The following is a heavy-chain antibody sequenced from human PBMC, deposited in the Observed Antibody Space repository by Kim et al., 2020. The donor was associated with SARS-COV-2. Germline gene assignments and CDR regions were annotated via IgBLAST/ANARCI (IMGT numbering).Heavy chain of an antibody. D-gene: IGHD5-12*01. J-gene: IGHJ6*02. Sequence: KYYADSVKGRFTISRDNSKNTLYLQMNSLRAEDTAVYYCARDNIVAKMDVWGQGTTVTVSS. CDR3: ARDNIVAKMDV. V-gene: IGHV3-33*01. CDR2: K.